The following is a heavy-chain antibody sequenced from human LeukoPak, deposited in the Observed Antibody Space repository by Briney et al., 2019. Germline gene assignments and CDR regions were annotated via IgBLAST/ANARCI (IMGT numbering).Heavy chain of an antibody. D-gene: IGHD2/OR15-2a*01. J-gene: IGHJ5*02. V-gene: IGHV3-7*01. CDR2: IKRDGSDK. Sequence: PGGSLRLSCGASGFTFSTYWMSWVRQAPGRGLEWVANIKRDGSDKYYVDSVKGRFTISRDNAKNSLYLQMNSLRAEDTAAYYCARGEYMWFDPWGQGTLVTVSS. CDR1: GFTFSTYW. CDR3: ARGEYMWFDP.